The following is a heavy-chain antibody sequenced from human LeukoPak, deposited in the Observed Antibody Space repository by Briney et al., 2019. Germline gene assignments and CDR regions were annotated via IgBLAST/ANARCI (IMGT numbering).Heavy chain of an antibody. Sequence: GGSLRLSCAGSGFIVTSSYMNWVRQAPGKGLEWVSIVYSDASTYYADSVKGRFTISRDNSRNTLFLEMSSLRAEDTAIYYCALNYGANLRPPFDAWGPGTLVTVSS. CDR2: VYSDAST. V-gene: IGHV3-53*01. D-gene: IGHD4/OR15-4a*01. CDR1: GFIVTSSY. CDR3: ALNYGANLRPPFDA. J-gene: IGHJ4*02.